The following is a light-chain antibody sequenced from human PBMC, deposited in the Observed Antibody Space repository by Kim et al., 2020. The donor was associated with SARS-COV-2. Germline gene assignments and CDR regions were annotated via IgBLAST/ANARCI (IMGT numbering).Light chain of an antibody. CDR2: EVR. V-gene: IGLV2-23*02. CDR1: SSDVGSYTL. CDR3: CSYAGSSTLV. J-gene: IGLJ3*02. Sequence: GQSITISCTGTSSDVGSYTLVSWYQQHPGKAPKLMIYEVRKRPSGVSNRFSGSKSGNTASLTISGLQAEDEADYYCCSYAGSSTLVFGGGTKLTVL.